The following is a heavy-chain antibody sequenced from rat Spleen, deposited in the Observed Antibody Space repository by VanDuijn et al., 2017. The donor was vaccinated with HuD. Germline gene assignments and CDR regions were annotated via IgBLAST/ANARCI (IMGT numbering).Heavy chain of an antibody. CDR2: ILYDGSNT. CDR1: GFTFSDYT. CDR3: ARPTTGIPFNY. D-gene: IGHD1-9*01. Sequence: EVQLVESGGGLVQPGRPLKLSCSASGFTFSDYTMAWVRQAPKKGLEWVAAILYDGSNTYYRDSVKGRFTVSRDNAKSTLYLQMDSLRSEDTAIYYCARPTTGIPFNYWGQGVMVTVSS. J-gene: IGHJ2*01. V-gene: IGHV5-17*01.